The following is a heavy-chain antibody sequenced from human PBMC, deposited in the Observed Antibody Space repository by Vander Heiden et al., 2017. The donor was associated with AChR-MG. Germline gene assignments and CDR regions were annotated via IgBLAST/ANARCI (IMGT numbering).Heavy chain of an antibody. CDR2: IIPILGIA. D-gene: IGHD4-17*01. V-gene: IGHV1-69*04. Sequence: QVQLVQSGAEVKNPVSSVKVSCKASGGTFSSYAISWVRQAPGQGLEWMGRIIPILGIANYAQKCQGRVTITADKSTSTAYMELSSLRSEDTAVYYCAREGGLRRNYNWFDPWGQGTLVTVSS. CDR1: GGTFSSYA. CDR3: AREGGLRRNYNWFDP. J-gene: IGHJ5*02.